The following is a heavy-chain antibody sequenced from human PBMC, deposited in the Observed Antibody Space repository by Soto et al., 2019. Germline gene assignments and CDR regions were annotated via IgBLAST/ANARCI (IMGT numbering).Heavy chain of an antibody. CDR1: GGSISSGGYY. V-gene: IGHV4-31*03. Sequence: QVQLQESGPGLVKPSQTLSLTCTVSGGSISSGGYYWSWIRQHPGKGLEWIGYIYYSGSTYYNPSLKSRVTISVDTSKNQFSLKLSSVTAADTAVYYCAGVRTTVTTKVYAFDIWGQGTMVTVSS. D-gene: IGHD4-4*01. J-gene: IGHJ3*02. CDR3: AGVRTTVTTKVYAFDI. CDR2: IYYSGST.